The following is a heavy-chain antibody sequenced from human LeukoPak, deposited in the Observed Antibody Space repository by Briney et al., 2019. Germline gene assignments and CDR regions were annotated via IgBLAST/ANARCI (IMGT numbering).Heavy chain of an antibody. V-gene: IGHV3-48*01. Sequence: GGSLRLSCAASGFTFSSYAMSWVRQAPGKGLEWVSYIKRSGSPRHYADSVEGRFSISRDNAKNSLYLQMNSLRVEDTAIYYCVRDPHALDYWGQGALVTVSS. CDR1: GFTFSSYA. D-gene: IGHD2-2*01. CDR3: VRDPHALDY. CDR2: IKRSGSPR. J-gene: IGHJ4*02.